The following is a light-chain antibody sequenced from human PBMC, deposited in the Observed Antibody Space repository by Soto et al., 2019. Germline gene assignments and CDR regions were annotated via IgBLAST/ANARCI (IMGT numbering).Light chain of an antibody. Sequence: QSVLTQPASVSGSPGQSITISCTGTNSDVGGYIYVSWYQQHPTKAPKLLIYQVTNRPSGVSNRFSGSKSGNTASLTISGLQAEDEAEYYCSSYTSGSTPIVFGTGTKLTVL. CDR1: NSDVGGYIY. J-gene: IGLJ1*01. CDR2: QVT. CDR3: SSYTSGSTPIV. V-gene: IGLV2-14*01.